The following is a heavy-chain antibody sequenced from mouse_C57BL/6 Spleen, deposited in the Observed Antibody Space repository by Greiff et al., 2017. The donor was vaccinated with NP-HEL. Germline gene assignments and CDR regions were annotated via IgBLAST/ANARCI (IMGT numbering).Heavy chain of an antibody. CDR2: ISSGSSTI. V-gene: IGHV5-17*01. J-gene: IGHJ3*01. Sequence: EVTLVESGGGLVKPGGSLKLSCAASGFTFSDYGMHWVRQAPEKGLEWVAYISSGSSTIYYADTVQGRFPIPREHAKTTLFLQMTSLRSEDTAMNYCARGDGYGAWFAYWGKGTLVTVSA. CDR3: ARGDGYGAWFAY. D-gene: IGHD2-2*01. CDR1: GFTFSDYG.